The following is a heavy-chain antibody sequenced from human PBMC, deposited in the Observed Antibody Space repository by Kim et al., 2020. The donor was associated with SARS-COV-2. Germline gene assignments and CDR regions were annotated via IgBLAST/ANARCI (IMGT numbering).Heavy chain of an antibody. Sequence: GGSLRLSCAASGFTFSNDWMSWVRQAPGKGLEWVANIKRDGSEKYYVDSVRGRFTISRDNAQNSLFLQMNSLRVEDTAVYYCTSWSTGNYWGPGTLVTVSS. D-gene: IGHD2-8*02. CDR1: GFTFSNDW. CDR2: IKRDGSEK. J-gene: IGHJ4*02. V-gene: IGHV3-7*01. CDR3: TSWSTGNY.